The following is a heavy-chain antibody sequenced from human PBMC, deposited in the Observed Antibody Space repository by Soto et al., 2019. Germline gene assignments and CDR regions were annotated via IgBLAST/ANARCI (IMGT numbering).Heavy chain of an antibody. CDR3: ARALETVDAFDI. CDR1: GGSISSYY. V-gene: IGHV4-59*01. J-gene: IGHJ3*02. Sequence: SETLSLTCTVSGGSISSYYWSWIRQPPGKGLEWIGYIYYSGSTNYNPSLKSRVTISVDTSKNQFSLKLSSVTAADTAVYYCARALETVDAFDIWGQRTMVTVSS. D-gene: IGHD1-1*01. CDR2: IYYSGST.